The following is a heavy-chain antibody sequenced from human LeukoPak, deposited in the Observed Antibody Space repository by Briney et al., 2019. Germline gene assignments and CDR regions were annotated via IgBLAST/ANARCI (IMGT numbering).Heavy chain of an antibody. J-gene: IGHJ4*02. CDR1: GFTFSSYA. D-gene: IGHD3-10*01. CDR2: ISSNGGST. Sequence: GGSLRLSCSASGFTFSSYAMHWVRQAPGKGLEYVSAISSNGGSTYYADSVKGRFTISRDNSKNTLYLQMSSLRAEDTAVYYCGKIFGVEKGYRSGSYGDYWGQGTLVTVSS. CDR3: GKIFGVEKGYRSGSYGDY. V-gene: IGHV3-64D*06.